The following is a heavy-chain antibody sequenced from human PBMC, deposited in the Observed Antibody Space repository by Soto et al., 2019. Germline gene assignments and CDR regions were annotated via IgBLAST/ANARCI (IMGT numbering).Heavy chain of an antibody. Sequence: SETLSLTCTVSGGTVSSGGYYWSWIRQPPGKGLEWIGYISSRGSANYNPSLKSRITISVDTSKNQFSLKLTSVTAADTAVYYCAIAGNYRYFDAWGQGTLVTVSA. CDR1: GGTVSSGGYY. J-gene: IGHJ4*02. D-gene: IGHD1-7*01. CDR3: AIAGNYRYFDA. CDR2: ISSRGSA. V-gene: IGHV4-61*08.